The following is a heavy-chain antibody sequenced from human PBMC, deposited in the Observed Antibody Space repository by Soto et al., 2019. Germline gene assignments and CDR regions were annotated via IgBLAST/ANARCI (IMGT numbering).Heavy chain of an antibody. V-gene: IGHV1-69*01. Sequence: QVQLVQSGAEVKKPGSSVKVSCKASGGSFNSFAISWVRQAPGQGLEWMGGIIPIFGAASYGQRIQGRVTITADESPSTAFMELSSLRSEDTAVYYCATSGECGGDCYVYRMDVWGRGTTVTVSS. CDR3: ATSGECGGDCYVYRMDV. D-gene: IGHD2-21*02. J-gene: IGHJ6*02. CDR2: IIPIFGAA. CDR1: GGSFNSFA.